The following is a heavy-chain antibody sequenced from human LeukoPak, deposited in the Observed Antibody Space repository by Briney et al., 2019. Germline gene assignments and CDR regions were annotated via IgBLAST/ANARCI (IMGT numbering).Heavy chain of an antibody. CDR3: ARGGFSHGFDV. CDR2: INNDGTDT. J-gene: IGHJ3*01. V-gene: IGHV3-74*01. D-gene: IGHD5-12*01. CDR1: GFTFRSFW. Sequence: PGGSLRFSCAASGFTFRSFWIHWVRQAPGKGLVWVGRINNDGTDTLYADAVRGRFTVSRDNAKNTLYLQMNSLRVEDTAVYFCARGGFSHGFDVWGQGTVVTVSS.